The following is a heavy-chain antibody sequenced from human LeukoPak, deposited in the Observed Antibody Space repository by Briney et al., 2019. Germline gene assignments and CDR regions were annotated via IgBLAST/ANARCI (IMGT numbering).Heavy chain of an antibody. D-gene: IGHD3-22*01. Sequence: PSETLSLTCTVSGGSISDYYWSWIRQPPGKGLEWIGYIYYSGSTNYNPSLKSRVTISVDTSKNQFSLKLSSVTAADTTVYYCARVYYYYDSSGYHFDYWGQGTLVTVSS. J-gene: IGHJ4*02. CDR1: GGSISDYY. CDR2: IYYSGST. V-gene: IGHV4-59*01. CDR3: ARVYYYYDSSGYHFDY.